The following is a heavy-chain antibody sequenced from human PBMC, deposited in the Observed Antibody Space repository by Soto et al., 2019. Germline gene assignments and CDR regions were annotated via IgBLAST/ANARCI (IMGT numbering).Heavy chain of an antibody. CDR1: GYTFTSYD. CDR3: ARVCCSSTSCYVDY. D-gene: IGHD2-2*01. V-gene: IGHV1-8*01. J-gene: IGHJ4*02. CDR2: MNPNSGNT. Sequence: QVQLVQSGAEVKKPGASVKVSCKASGYTFTSYDINWVRQATGQGLEWMGWMNPNSGNTGYAQKFQGRVTMTRNTSISTAYMELSSLRSEDTAVXYCARVCCSSTSCYVDYWGQGTLVTVSS.